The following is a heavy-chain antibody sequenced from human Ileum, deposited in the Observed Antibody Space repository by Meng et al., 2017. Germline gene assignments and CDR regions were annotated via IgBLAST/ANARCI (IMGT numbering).Heavy chain of an antibody. CDR3: AHIFDS. J-gene: IGHJ4*02. V-gene: IGHV4-4*02. CDR2: MNLGGSP. Sequence: QVQLQEAGPGLVGPSGTLSLTCAVSGRSIRSSDWWSWVRQPPGKGLEWIAEMNLGGSPNYNPSLKSRVTMSVDKSNDHLSLQLTSVTAADTAVYYCAHIFDSWGQGTLVTVSS. CDR1: GRSIRSSDW.